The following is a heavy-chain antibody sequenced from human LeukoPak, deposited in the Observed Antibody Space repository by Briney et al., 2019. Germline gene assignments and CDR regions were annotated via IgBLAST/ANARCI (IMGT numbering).Heavy chain of an antibody. V-gene: IGHV4-4*02. CDR1: GGSISSSDW. CDR3: ARATTVTRAFDY. CDR2: IYYSGST. Sequence: PSGTLSLTCAVSGGSISSSDWWSWVRQPPGKGLEWIGYIYYSGSTNYNPSLRSRVTISVDTSKNQFSLKLSSVTAADTAVFYCARATTVTRAFDYWGQGTLVTVSS. D-gene: IGHD4-11*01. J-gene: IGHJ4*02.